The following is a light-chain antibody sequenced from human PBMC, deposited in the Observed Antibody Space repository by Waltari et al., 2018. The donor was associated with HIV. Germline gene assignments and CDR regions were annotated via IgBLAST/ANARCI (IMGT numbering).Light chain of an antibody. CDR2: DVS. Sequence: QSALTQPASVSGSPGQSITFSCTGTSSNVGGYNYVSWYQQHPGKAPKLMIYDVSNRPSGVSNRFSGSKSGNTASLTISGLQAEDEADYYCSSYTSSNTYVFDTGTKVTVL. CDR1: SSNVGGYNY. V-gene: IGLV2-14*03. CDR3: SSYTSSNTYV. J-gene: IGLJ1*01.